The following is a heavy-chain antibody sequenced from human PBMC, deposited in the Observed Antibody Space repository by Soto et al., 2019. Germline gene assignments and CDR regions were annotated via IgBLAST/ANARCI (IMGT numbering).Heavy chain of an antibody. D-gene: IGHD3-10*01. CDR1: GGTFSSYA. Sequence: QVQLVQSGAEVKKPGSSVKVSCKASGGTFSSYAISWVRQAPGQGLEWMGGIIPIFGTANYAQKFQGRVTIAADESTSTAYMELSSLRSEDTAVYYCARDDGGEGDQAEYFQHWGQGTLVTVSS. J-gene: IGHJ1*01. CDR2: IIPIFGTA. V-gene: IGHV1-69*01. CDR3: ARDDGGEGDQAEYFQH.